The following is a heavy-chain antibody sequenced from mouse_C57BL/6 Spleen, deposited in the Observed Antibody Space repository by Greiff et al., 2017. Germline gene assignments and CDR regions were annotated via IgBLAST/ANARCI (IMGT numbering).Heavy chain of an antibody. CDR1: GYTFTDYY. D-gene: IGHD1-1*01. CDR3: ARLYGSSPYWYFDV. J-gene: IGHJ1*03. Sequence: QVQLQQSGAELVRPGASVKLSCKASGYTFTDYYINWVKQRPGQGLEWIARIYPGSGNTYYHEKFKGKATLTAEKSSSTAYMQLSSLTSEDSAVYFCARLYGSSPYWYFDVWGTGTTVTVSS. CDR2: IYPGSGNT. V-gene: IGHV1-76*01.